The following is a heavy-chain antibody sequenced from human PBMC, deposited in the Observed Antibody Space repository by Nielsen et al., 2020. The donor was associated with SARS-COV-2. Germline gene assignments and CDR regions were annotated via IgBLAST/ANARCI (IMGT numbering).Heavy chain of an antibody. CDR3: ARAVWGYCSSTSCYFDY. CDR2: ISSSSSYT. Sequence: GSLSLSCAASGFTFSDYYMSWIRQAPGKGLEWVSYISSSSSYTNYADSVKGRFTISRDNAKNSLYLQMNSLRAEDTALYHCARAVWGYCSSTSCYFDYWGQGTLVTVSS. D-gene: IGHD2-2*01. J-gene: IGHJ4*02. V-gene: IGHV3-11*05. CDR1: GFTFSDYY.